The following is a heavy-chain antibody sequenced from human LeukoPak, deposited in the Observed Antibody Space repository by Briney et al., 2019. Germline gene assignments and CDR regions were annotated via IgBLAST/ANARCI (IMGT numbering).Heavy chain of an antibody. CDR3: AKDLAT. CDR1: GFTFSSYG. J-gene: IGHJ5*02. V-gene: IGHV3-33*06. CDR2: IWYDGSNK. Sequence: GGALRLSCAASGFTFSSYGIHWVRQAPGKGREWVAVIWYDGSNKYYAASVKGRFTISRDNSKNTLYLQMNSLRAEDTAVYYCAKDLATWGQGTLVTVSS.